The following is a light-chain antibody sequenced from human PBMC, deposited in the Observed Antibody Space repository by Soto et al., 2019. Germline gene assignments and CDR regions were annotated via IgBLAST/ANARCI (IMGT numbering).Light chain of an antibody. CDR1: QSVSSN. V-gene: IGKV3-15*01. Sequence: EIVMTQSPATLSVSPGERAILSCGASQSVSSNLAWYQQKPGQAPRLLIYGASTRATGIPARFSGSGSGTEFTLTISSLQSEDFAVYYCQQYNNWPRTFGQGTKVDIK. J-gene: IGKJ1*01. CDR2: GAS. CDR3: QQYNNWPRT.